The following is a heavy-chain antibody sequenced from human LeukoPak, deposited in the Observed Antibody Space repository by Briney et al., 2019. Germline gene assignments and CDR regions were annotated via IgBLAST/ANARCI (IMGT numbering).Heavy chain of an antibody. CDR2: IYPADSDT. V-gene: IGHV5-51*01. J-gene: IGHJ4*02. D-gene: IGHD2-15*01. CDR3: ARRGCIGGTCYGY. CDR1: GYSFSNDW. Sequence: GESLKISCKGSGYSFSNDWIGWVRQMPGKGLEWMGIIYPADSDTKYSPSFQGQVTISADKSISTAYLRWNSLGASDTAMYYCARRGCIGGTCYGYWGQGTLVTVSS.